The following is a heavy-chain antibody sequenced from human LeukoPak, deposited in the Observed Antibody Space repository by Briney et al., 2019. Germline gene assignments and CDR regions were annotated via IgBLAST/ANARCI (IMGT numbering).Heavy chain of an antibody. CDR1: GFTFSSYA. J-gene: IGHJ4*02. Sequence: GGSLRLSCAASGFTFSSYAMHWVRQAPGKGLEWVAVISYGGSNKYYADSVKGRFTISRDNSKNTLYLQMNSLRAEDTAVYYCASAYCGGDCHYFDYWGQGTLVTVSS. CDR3: ASAYCGGDCHYFDY. D-gene: IGHD2-21*02. V-gene: IGHV3-30-3*01. CDR2: ISYGGSNK.